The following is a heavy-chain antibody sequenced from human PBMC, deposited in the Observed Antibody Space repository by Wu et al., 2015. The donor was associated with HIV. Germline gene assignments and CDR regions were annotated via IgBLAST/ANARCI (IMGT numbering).Heavy chain of an antibody. Sequence: QVQLVQSGAEMKKPGASVKVSCKASGYTFTTYGISWVRQVPGQGPEWMGWISTYDGKTRYSERDQGRVSLTTDTSTTTVYLELRNLRSDDTAMYYCARDRDFDFWSGSQYYFDFWGQGTLVTVSS. CDR2: ISTYDGKT. D-gene: IGHD3-3*01. CDR3: ARDRDFDFWSGSQYYFDF. CDR1: GYTFTTYG. V-gene: IGHV1-18*04. J-gene: IGHJ4*02.